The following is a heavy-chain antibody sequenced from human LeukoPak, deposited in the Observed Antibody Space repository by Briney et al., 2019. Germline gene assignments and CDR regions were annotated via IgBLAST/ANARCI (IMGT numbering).Heavy chain of an antibody. D-gene: IGHD3-10*01. CDR1: GFTFSSYA. CDR2: ISGSSGNT. Sequence: GGSLRLSCAASGFTFSSYAMNWVRQAPGKGLEWVSGISGSSGNTYYADSVKGRFTISRDNSKNTLFLQMNSLRAEDTAVYYCAEADFFSLVRGVVKCDFWGRGTLVIVSS. CDR3: AEADFFSLVRGVVKCDF. V-gene: IGHV3-23*01. J-gene: IGHJ4*02.